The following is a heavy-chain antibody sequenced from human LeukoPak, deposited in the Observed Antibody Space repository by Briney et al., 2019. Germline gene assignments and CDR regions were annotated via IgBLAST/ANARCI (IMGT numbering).Heavy chain of an antibody. V-gene: IGHV3-30-3*01. CDR2: ISYDGSNK. J-gene: IGHJ4*02. Sequence: GRSLRLSCAASGFTFSSYAMHWVRQAPGKGLEWVAVISYDGSNKYYADSVKGRFTISRDNSKNTLYLQMNSLRAEDTAVYYCAREDYYYASGRWAQGTLVTVSS. CDR1: GFTFSSYA. D-gene: IGHD3-10*01. CDR3: AREDYYYASGR.